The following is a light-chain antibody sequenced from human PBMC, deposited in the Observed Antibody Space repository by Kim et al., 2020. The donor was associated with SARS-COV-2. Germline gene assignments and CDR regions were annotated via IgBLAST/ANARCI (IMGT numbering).Light chain of an antibody. CDR2: YDS. Sequence: PGKTGRVAWGEKSMGSTRVHWYQKKAGQAPVLVSYYDSDRPSGIPERFSGSNSGNTATLTISRAEAGDEADYYCQVWDSSSDHRVVFGGGTQLTVL. V-gene: IGLV3-21*04. CDR3: QVWDSSSDHRVV. J-gene: IGLJ2*01. CDR1: SMGSTR.